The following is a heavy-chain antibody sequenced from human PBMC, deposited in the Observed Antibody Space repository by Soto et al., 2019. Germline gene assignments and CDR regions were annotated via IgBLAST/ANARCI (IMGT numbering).Heavy chain of an antibody. V-gene: IGHV4-31*03. CDR3: ARDSTHYGDYDY. CDR1: GGSISSGGYY. D-gene: IGHD4-17*01. CDR2: SYYSGST. Sequence: CTVSGGSISSGGYYWSWIRQHPGKGLEWIGYSYYSGSTYYNPSLKSRVTISVDTSKNQFSLKLSSVTAADTAVYYCARDSTHYGDYDYWGQGTLVTVSS. J-gene: IGHJ4*02.